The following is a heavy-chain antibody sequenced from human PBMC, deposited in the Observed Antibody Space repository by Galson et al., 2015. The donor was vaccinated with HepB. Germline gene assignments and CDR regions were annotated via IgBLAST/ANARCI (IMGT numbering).Heavy chain of an antibody. D-gene: IGHD6-13*01. V-gene: IGHV3-15*01. J-gene: IGHJ6*02. Sequence: LRLSCAASGFTFSDAWLTWVRQIPAKGLEWVDRLKGTGDGGSSDYAAPATGSFTISRDDSKNTLNLQMNSLKTEDTGMYYCTTYFGYSSSWIVNYQNYGMDVWGQGTTVTVAS. CDR2: LKGTGDGGSS. CDR1: GFTFSDAW. CDR3: TTYFGYSSSWIVNYQNYGMDV.